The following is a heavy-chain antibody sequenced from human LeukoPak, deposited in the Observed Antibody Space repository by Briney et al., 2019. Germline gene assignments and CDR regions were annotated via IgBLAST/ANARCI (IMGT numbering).Heavy chain of an antibody. V-gene: IGHV4-59*01. Sequence: SETLSLTCTVSGGSISSYHWSWIRQPPGKGLEWIGYIYYSGSTNYSPSLKSRVTISVDTSKNQFSLKLSSVTAADTAVYYCARGYCTNGVCPFDYWGQGTLVTVSS. CDR2: IYYSGST. CDR3: ARGYCTNGVCPFDY. D-gene: IGHD2-8*01. J-gene: IGHJ4*02. CDR1: GGSISSYH.